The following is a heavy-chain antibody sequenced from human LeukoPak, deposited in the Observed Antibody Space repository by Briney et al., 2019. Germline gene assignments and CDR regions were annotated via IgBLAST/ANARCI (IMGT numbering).Heavy chain of an antibody. CDR3: ARRGRFGGYDSAYMDV. V-gene: IGHV5-51*01. J-gene: IGHJ6*03. CDR1: GYGFTSYW. Sequence: GESLKISCKGSGYGFTSYWIGWVRQMPGKGLEWMGIIYPGDSDTRYSPSFQGQVTISADKSISTAYLQWSSLKASDTAMYYCARRGRFGGYDSAYMDVWGKGTTVTISS. D-gene: IGHD5-12*01. CDR2: IYPGDSDT.